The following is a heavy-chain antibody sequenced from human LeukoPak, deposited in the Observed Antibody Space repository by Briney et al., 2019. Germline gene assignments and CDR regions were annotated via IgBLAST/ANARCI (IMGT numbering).Heavy chain of an antibody. D-gene: IGHD3-16*01. J-gene: IGHJ4*02. V-gene: IGHV4-39*07. CDR3: ARDKMGGFDY. CDR1: GGSIRYSSYY. CDR2: IHSSGST. Sequence: PSETLSLTCSVAGGSIRYSSYYWTWIRQPPGKGLEWIGNIHSSGSTDYNPSLKSRVTMSVDTSKNEFSLRVNSVTAADTAVYYCARDKMGGFDYWGQGTLVTVSS.